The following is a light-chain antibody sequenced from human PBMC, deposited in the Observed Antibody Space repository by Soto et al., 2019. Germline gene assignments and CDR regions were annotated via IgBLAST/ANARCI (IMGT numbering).Light chain of an antibody. CDR3: QQYNNYATWT. Sequence: IQMTQSPSSVSASVGDRVTMTCRASQGVGGWLAWYQQKPGKVPKLLIYATSSLHSGVPSRFSGSGSGTEFTLTISSLQPDDFATYYCQQYNNYATWTFGQGTKVEIK. V-gene: IGKV1-12*01. CDR2: ATS. J-gene: IGKJ1*01. CDR1: QGVGGW.